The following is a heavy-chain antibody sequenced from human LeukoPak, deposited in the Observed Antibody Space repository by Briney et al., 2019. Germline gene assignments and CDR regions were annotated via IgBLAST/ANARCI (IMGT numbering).Heavy chain of an antibody. D-gene: IGHD6-25*01. Sequence: KPSETLSLTCTVSGGSISSRGYYWGRIRQPPGKGLEWIGHIYYSGSTYYNPSLKSRVTISVDTSKNQFSLKLTSVTAADTAVYNCARYSSAWFDPWGQGTLVTVSS. CDR3: ARYSSAWFDP. V-gene: IGHV4-39*01. CDR1: GGSISSRGYY. CDR2: IYYSGST. J-gene: IGHJ5*02.